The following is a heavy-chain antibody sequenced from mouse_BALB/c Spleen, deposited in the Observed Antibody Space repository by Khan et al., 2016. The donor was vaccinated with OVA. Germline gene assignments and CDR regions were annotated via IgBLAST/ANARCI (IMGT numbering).Heavy chain of an antibody. CDR3: GRGYDGYDWFAY. CDR2: ISYDGSN. J-gene: IGHJ3*01. Sequence: EVQLQESGPGLVKPSQSLSLTCSVTGYSITSGYYWNWIRQFPGNKLEWMGYISYDGSNNYNPSLKNRISITRDTSTNQFFLKLNSGTTEDAATDYWGRGYDGYDWFAYWGQGTLVTVSA. D-gene: IGHD2-3*01. V-gene: IGHV3-6*02. CDR1: GYSITSGYY.